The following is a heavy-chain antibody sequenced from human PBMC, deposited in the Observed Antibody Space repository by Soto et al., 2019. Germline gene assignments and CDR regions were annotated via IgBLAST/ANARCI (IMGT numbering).Heavy chain of an antibody. Sequence: SETLSLTCTVSGGSISSDYWSWIRQPPGKGLEWIGYTYYSGSTNYNPSLTSRVAMSLDTSKNQFALKLRSVTAADTAVYYCAREALRRGYSYGSFDYWGQGTLVTVSS. D-gene: IGHD5-18*01. V-gene: IGHV4-59*01. CDR3: AREALRRGYSYGSFDY. J-gene: IGHJ4*02. CDR1: GGSISSDY. CDR2: TYYSGST.